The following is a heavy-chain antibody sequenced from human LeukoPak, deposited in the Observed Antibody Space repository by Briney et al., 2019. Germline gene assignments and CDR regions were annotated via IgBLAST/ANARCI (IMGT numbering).Heavy chain of an antibody. V-gene: IGHV3-30*02. J-gene: IGHJ4*02. CDR1: GFTFSSYV. CDR3: ANPWGYYDSSGHGDY. D-gene: IGHD3-22*01. Sequence: PGGSLRLSCAASGFTFSSYVLHCVRQAPGKGLEWVAFIRYDGSNKYYADSVKGRFTISRDNSKNTLYLQMNSLRAEDTAVYYCANPWGYYDSSGHGDYWGQGTLVTVSS. CDR2: IRYDGSNK.